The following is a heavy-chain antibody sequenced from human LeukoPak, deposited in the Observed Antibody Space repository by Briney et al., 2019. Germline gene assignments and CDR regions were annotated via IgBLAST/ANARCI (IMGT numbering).Heavy chain of an antibody. V-gene: IGHV3-74*01. Sequence: GGSLRLSCAASGFTFSDTWMHWVRQAPGEGLVWVSRIRSDGSDTRYAESVKGRFTISRDNAKNTLYLQMNSLRAEDTAVYYCARDFKTLYYFDYWGQGTLVTVSS. CDR2: IRSDGSDT. CDR3: ARDFKTLYYFDY. CDR1: GFTFSDTW. J-gene: IGHJ4*02.